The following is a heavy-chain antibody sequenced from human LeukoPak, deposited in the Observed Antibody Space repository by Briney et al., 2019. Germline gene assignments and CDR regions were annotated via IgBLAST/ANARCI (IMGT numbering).Heavy chain of an antibody. CDR2: INHSGST. Sequence: KSSEALSLTCAVYGGSFSGYYWSWIRQPPGKGLEWIGGINHSGSTNYNPSLKSRVTISVDTSKNQFSLKLSSVTAADTAVYYCATRYYYDSSGYQIFDYWGQGTLVTVSS. V-gene: IGHV4-34*01. D-gene: IGHD3-22*01. CDR1: GGSFSGYY. CDR3: ATRYYYDSSGYQIFDY. J-gene: IGHJ4*02.